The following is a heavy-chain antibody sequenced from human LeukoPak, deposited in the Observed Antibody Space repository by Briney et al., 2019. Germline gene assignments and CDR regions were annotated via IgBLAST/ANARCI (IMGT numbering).Heavy chain of an antibody. Sequence: PGGSLRLSCAASGFTFSSYAMHWVRQAPGKGLEYVSAISSNGGSTYYANSVKGRFTISRDNSKNTLYLQMGSLRAEDMAVYYCARLREIPVFGVVTKSTSYFDYWGQGTLVTVSS. CDR3: ARLREIPVFGVVTKSTSYFDY. CDR2: ISSNGGST. V-gene: IGHV3-64*01. D-gene: IGHD3-3*01. J-gene: IGHJ4*02. CDR1: GFTFSSYA.